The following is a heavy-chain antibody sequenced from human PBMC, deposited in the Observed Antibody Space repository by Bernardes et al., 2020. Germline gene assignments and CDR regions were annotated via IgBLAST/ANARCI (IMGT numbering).Heavy chain of an antibody. V-gene: IGHV3-33*01. D-gene: IGHD3-22*01. CDR3: ARDRNYYDSSGYPADY. J-gene: IGHJ4*02. Sequence: GGSLRLSCAASGFTFSSYGMHWVRQAPGKGLEWVAVIWYDGSNKYYADSVKGRFTISRDNSKNTLYLQMNSLRAEDTAVYYCARDRNYYDSSGYPADYWGQGTLVTVSS. CDR2: IWYDGSNK. CDR1: GFTFSSYG.